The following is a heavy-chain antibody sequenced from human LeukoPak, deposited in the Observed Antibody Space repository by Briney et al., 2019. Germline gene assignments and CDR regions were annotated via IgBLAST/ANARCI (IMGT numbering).Heavy chain of an antibody. V-gene: IGHV3-30-3*01. D-gene: IGHD3-3*01. Sequence: GGSLRLSCAASGFTFSSYAMPWVRQAPGKGLEWVAVISYDGSNKYYADSVKGRFTISRDNSKNTLYLQMNSLRAEDTAVYYCHLAFTLLPDYWGQGTLVTVSS. CDR3: HLAFTLLPDY. J-gene: IGHJ4*02. CDR2: ISYDGSNK. CDR1: GFTFSSYA.